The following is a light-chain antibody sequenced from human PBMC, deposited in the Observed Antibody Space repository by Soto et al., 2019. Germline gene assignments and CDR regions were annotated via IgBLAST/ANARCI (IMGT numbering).Light chain of an antibody. CDR2: DVS. Sequence: QSVLTQPASVSGSPGQSITISCTGTISDVGGYNYVSWYQQHPGNAPKLMIFDVSNRPSGVSNRFSGSKSGYTASLTISGLQAEDEADYYCSSYTSSSTYVFGTGTKLTVL. CDR1: ISDVGGYNY. J-gene: IGLJ1*01. CDR3: SSYTSSSTYV. V-gene: IGLV2-14*03.